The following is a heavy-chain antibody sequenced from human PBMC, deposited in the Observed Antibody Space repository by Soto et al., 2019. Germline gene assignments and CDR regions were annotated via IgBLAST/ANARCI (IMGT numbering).Heavy chain of an antibody. CDR1: GYSFTSYW. J-gene: IGHJ3*02. V-gene: IGHV5-51*01. Sequence: GESLKISCKGSGYSFTSYWIGWVRQMPGKGLEWMGIIYPGDSDTRYSPSFQGQVTISADKSISTAYLQWSSLKASDTAMYYCARNPPNYYDSSGPSYDAFDIWGQGTMVTVS. CDR2: IYPGDSDT. D-gene: IGHD3-22*01. CDR3: ARNPPNYYDSSGPSYDAFDI.